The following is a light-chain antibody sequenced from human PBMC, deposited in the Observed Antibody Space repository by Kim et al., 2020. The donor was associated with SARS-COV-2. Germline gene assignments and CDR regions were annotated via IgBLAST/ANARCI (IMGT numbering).Light chain of an antibody. J-gene: IGLJ1*01. Sequence: SVTISCTGTSSDVGNYNYVSWYQQHPGKAPKLLIYDVSKRPSGVPDRFSGSKSDNTASLTISGLQAEDEADYYCSSYAGSYTFDVFGTGTKVTVL. V-gene: IGLV2-11*01. CDR3: SSYAGSYTFDV. CDR2: DVS. CDR1: SSDVGNYNY.